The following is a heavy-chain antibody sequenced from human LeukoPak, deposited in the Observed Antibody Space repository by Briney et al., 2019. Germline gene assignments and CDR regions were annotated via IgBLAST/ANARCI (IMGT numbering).Heavy chain of an antibody. J-gene: IGHJ6*03. CDR3: ARGWELEVDYYCYMDV. CDR2: ISSNGGST. V-gene: IGHV3-64*01. Sequence: PGGSLRLSCAASGFTFSSYAMHWVRQAPGKGLEYVSAISSNGGSTYYANSVKGRFTISRDNSKNTLYLQMGSLRAEDMAVYYCARGWELEVDYYCYMDVWGKGTTVTVSS. D-gene: IGHD1-26*01. CDR1: GFTFSSYA.